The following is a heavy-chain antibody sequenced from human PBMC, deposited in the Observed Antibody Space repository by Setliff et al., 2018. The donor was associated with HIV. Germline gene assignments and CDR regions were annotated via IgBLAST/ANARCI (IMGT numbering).Heavy chain of an antibody. J-gene: IGHJ3*02. CDR2: IYHSGST. V-gene: IGHV4-38-2*01. D-gene: IGHD3-10*01. Sequence: PSETLSLTCAVSGYPISSGYFWGWIRQPPGKGLEWIASIYHSGSTYYSSSLKSRVTISVDTSKKQFSLKLTSVTAADTAVYYCARFAFQAGVWFGEHEDAFDIWGQGTMVTVSS. CDR3: ARFAFQAGVWFGEHEDAFDI. CDR1: GYPISSGYF.